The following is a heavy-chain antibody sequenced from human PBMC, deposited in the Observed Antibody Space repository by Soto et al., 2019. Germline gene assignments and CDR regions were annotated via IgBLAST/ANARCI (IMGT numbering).Heavy chain of an antibody. CDR3: AKDKGPKTDYYYGMDV. CDR1: GFTFSSYG. V-gene: IGHV3-30*18. Sequence: QVQLVESGGGVVQPGRSLRLSCAASGFTFSSYGMHWVRQAPGKGLEWVAVISYDGSNKYYADPVKGRFTISRDNSKNTLYLQMNSLRAEDTAVYYCAKDKGPKTDYYYGMDVWGQGTTVTVSS. J-gene: IGHJ6*02. CDR2: ISYDGSNK.